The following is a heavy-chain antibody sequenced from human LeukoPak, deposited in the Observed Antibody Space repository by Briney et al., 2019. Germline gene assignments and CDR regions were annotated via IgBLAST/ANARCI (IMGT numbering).Heavy chain of an antibody. CDR2: INPNSGGT. CDR1: GYTFTGYY. D-gene: IGHD3-22*01. J-gene: IGHJ4*02. CDR3: ARGRQGKYYYDSSGYLY. Sequence: ASVKVSCKASGYTFTGYYMHWVRQAPGQGLEWMGWINPNSGGTNYAQKFQGRVTMTRNTSISTAYMELSSLRSEDTAVYYCARGRQGKYYYDSSGYLYWGQGTLVTVSS. V-gene: IGHV1-2*02.